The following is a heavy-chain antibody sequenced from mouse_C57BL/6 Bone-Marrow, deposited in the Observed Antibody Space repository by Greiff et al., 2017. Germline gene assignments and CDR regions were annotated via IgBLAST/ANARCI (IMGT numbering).Heavy chain of an antibody. Sequence: DVQLQESGGGLVQPGGSLKLSCAASGFTFSDYGMAWVRQAPRKGPEWVAFISNLAYSIYYADTVTGRFTISRENAKNTLYLEMSSLRSEDTAMYYCARHSGYDYDSFAYWGQGTLVTVSA. CDR2: ISNLAYSI. J-gene: IGHJ3*01. D-gene: IGHD2-4*01. CDR3: ARHSGYDYDSFAY. CDR1: GFTFSDYG. V-gene: IGHV5-15*01.